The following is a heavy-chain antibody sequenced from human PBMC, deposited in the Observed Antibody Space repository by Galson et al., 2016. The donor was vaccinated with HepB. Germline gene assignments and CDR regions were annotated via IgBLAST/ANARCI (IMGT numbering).Heavy chain of an antibody. Sequence: QSGAEVKKPGESLKISCQGSGYNFTNYWIGWVRQMPGKGLEWMGIIYPGDSDTRYSPSFQGQVTISADKSISTAYLQWSSLKASDSAMYYCARHPYSSSYDYWGQGTPVTVSS. D-gene: IGHD6-6*01. J-gene: IGHJ4*02. V-gene: IGHV5-51*01. CDR1: GYNFTNYW. CDR3: ARHPYSSSYDY. CDR2: IYPGDSDT.